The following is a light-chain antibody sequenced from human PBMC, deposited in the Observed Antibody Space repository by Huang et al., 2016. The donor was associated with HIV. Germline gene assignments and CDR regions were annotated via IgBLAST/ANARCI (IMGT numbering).Light chain of an antibody. Sequence: DIQMTQSPSTLSASVGDRVTIPCRASQSISAWLAWYQQQPGKAPDLLIYEASSSESGVPSRFSGSGSGAEFILTISSLQPDDFATYYCQQYNSYPVTFGQGTKVEIK. J-gene: IGKJ1*01. CDR3: QQYNSYPVT. V-gene: IGKV1-5*03. CDR1: QSISAW. CDR2: EAS.